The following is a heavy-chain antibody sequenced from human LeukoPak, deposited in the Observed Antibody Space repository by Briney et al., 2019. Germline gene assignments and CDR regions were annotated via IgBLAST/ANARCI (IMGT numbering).Heavy chain of an antibody. V-gene: IGHV3-23*01. CDR1: GFTFSHYA. Sequence: GGSLRLSCAASGFTFSHYAMSWVRQAPGKGLEWVSGIRGSGSSTYYADSVKGRFTISRDNSKNTLYLQMNSLRAEDTAVYYCAGADILTGYQDDYWGQGTLVTVSS. CDR3: AGADILTGYQDDY. CDR2: IRGSGSST. D-gene: IGHD3-9*01. J-gene: IGHJ4*02.